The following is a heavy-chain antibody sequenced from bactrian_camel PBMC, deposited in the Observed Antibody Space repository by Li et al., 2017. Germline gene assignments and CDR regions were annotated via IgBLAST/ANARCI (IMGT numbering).Heavy chain of an antibody. CDR1: GFSFDEYS. J-gene: IGHJ4*01. CDR3: VKPNPDARGGFDH. V-gene: IGHV3S36*01. D-gene: IGHD1*01. Sequence: VQLVESGGGLVQPGGSLSVSCAASGFSFDEYSMNWIRQAPGKGLEWVSSSSSGALSLVYADSVKGRFTISRDNAKNTVYLLMNSLKPEDTAVYYCVKPNPDARGGFDHWGQGTQVTVS. CDR2: SSSGALSL.